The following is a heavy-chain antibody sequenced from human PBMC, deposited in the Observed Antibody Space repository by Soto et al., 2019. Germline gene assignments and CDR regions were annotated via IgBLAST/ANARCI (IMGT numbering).Heavy chain of an antibody. Sequence: QVQLVQSGAEVKKPGASVKVSCKASGYTFTGYYMHWVRQAPGQGLEWMGWINPNSGGTNYAQKFQGRVTITADESTSTAYMELSSLRSEDTAVYYCARLSDGSSYYYGMDVWGQGTTVTVSS. CDR2: INPNSGGT. CDR1: GYTFTGYY. V-gene: IGHV1-2*02. J-gene: IGHJ6*02. CDR3: ARLSDGSSYYYGMDV.